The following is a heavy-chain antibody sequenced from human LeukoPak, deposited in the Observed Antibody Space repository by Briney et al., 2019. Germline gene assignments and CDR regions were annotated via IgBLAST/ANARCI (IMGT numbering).Heavy chain of an antibody. Sequence: SETLSLTCAVSGYSISSGYYWGWIRQPPGKGLEWIGSIYHSGSTYYNPSLKSRVTISVDTSKNQSSLKLSSVTAADTAVYYCARDELVDSSGWYGSYWGQGTLVTVSS. CDR1: GYSISSGYY. CDR3: ARDELVDSSGWYGSY. D-gene: IGHD6-19*01. J-gene: IGHJ4*02. V-gene: IGHV4-38-2*02. CDR2: IYHSGST.